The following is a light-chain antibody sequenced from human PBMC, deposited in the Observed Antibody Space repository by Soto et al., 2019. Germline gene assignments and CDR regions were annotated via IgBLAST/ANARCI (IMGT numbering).Light chain of an antibody. CDR1: QSVSTW. CDR2: RAS. J-gene: IGKJ1*01. CDR3: QQYNSYPWT. V-gene: IGKV1-5*03. Sequence: DIQMTQSPSTLSASVGDRITITCRASQSVSTWLAWYQQKPGKAPKLLIYRASSLESGVPSRFSGSGSETEFTLTVSSLQPDDFATFYCQQYNSYPWTFGHGTKVEIK.